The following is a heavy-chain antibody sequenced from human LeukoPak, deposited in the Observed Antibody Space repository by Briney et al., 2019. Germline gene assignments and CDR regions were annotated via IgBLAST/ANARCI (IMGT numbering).Heavy chain of an antibody. J-gene: IGHJ6*03. CDR1: GGSISRNY. V-gene: IGHV4-59*08. D-gene: IGHD6-19*01. Sequence: PSETLSLTCTVSGGSISRNYWSWIRQPPGKGLEWIGNMFYSGSTNYNPPLKSRVNISVDTSKNQFSLKLSSVTAADTALYYCARQTTFSSGRLNYYYYYMHVWRKATTVTVSS. CDR3: ARQTTFSSGRLNYYYYYMHV. CDR2: MFYSGST.